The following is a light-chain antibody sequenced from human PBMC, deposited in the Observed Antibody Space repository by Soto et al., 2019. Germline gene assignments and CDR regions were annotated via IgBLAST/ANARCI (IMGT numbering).Light chain of an antibody. CDR2: GAS. J-gene: IGKJ4*01. CDR1: QTISND. Sequence: EVVMTQSPATVSVSPGEGVTLSCRASQTISNDLAWYQQKPGQAPRLLMYGASTRATGVPARFSGGGSGTEFTITISSLQSEDFAFYYCQQNNKWPPVTFGGGTKVEIK. V-gene: IGKV3-15*01. CDR3: QQNNKWPPVT.